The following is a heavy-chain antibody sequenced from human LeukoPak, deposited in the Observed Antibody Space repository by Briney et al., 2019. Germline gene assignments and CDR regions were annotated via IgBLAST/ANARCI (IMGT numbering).Heavy chain of an antibody. D-gene: IGHD1-1*01. CDR1: AFTFSTVW. CDR2: VKKAGSEK. V-gene: IGHV3-7*01. J-gene: IGHJ4*02. Sequence: PAESLRLSCAASAFTFSTVWRGCVGQAPGKGQVWVGNVKKAGSEKYYADSVKGRFTISRDNAKNSLYLQMNSLRAEDTAVYYCARDFYNLFDYCGQGTLLTVSS. CDR3: ARDFYNLFDY.